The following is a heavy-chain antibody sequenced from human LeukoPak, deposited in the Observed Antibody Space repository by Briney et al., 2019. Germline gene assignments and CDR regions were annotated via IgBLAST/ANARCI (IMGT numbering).Heavy chain of an antibody. CDR1: GFTFSSCA. CDR2: ISYDGSNK. CDR3: ASEIIFGSFDY. J-gene: IGHJ4*02. Sequence: QPGGSLRLSCGASGFTFSSCAMHWVRQAPGKGLEWVAVISYDGSNKYYADSVKGRFTISRDNSKNTLYLQMNSLRAEDTAVYYCASEIIFGSFDYWGQGTLVTVSS. D-gene: IGHD3-3*01. V-gene: IGHV3-30*04.